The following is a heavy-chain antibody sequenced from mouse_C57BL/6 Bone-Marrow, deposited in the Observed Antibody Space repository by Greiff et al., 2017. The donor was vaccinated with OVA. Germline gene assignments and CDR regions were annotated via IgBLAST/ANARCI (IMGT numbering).Heavy chain of an antibody. V-gene: IGHV1-7*01. J-gene: IGHJ2*01. CDR1: GYTFTSYW. Sequence: QVQLQQSGAELAKPGASVKLSCKASGYTFTSYWMHWVKQRPGQGLEWIGYINPSSGYTKYNQKFKDKATLTADKSSSTAYMQLSSLTYEDSAVYYCARTESPRVYYFDYWGQGTTLTVSS. CDR2: INPSSGYT. CDR3: ARTESPRVYYFDY.